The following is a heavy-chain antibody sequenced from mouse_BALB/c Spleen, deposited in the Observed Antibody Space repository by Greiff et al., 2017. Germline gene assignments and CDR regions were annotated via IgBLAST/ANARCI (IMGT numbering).Heavy chain of an antibody. J-gene: IGHJ2*01. Sequence: ESGPGLVKPSQSLSLTCTVTGYSITSDYAWNWIRQFPGNKLEWMGYISYSGSTSYNPSLKSRISITRDTSKNQFFLQLNSVTTEDTATYYCARRRYYGSSLYYFDYWGQGTTLTVSS. CDR2: ISYSGST. CDR3: ARRRYYGSSLYYFDY. D-gene: IGHD1-1*01. V-gene: IGHV3-2*02. CDR1: GYSITSDYA.